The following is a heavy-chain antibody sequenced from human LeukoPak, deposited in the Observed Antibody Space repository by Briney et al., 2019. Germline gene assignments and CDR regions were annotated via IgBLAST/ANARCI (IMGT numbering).Heavy chain of an antibody. Sequence: SETLSLTCAVYGGSFSGYYWSWIRQPPGKGLEWIGSIYHSGTTYYNLSLKSRVTISVDTSKNQFSLKLRSVTAADTAVYYCVRPDGAGSSADYWGQGTLVTVSS. CDR1: GGSFSGYY. CDR3: VRPDGAGSSADY. J-gene: IGHJ4*02. V-gene: IGHV4-34*01. CDR2: IYHSGTT. D-gene: IGHD3-10*01.